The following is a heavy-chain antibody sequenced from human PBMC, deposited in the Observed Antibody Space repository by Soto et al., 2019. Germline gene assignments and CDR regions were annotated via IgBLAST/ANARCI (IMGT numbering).Heavy chain of an antibody. J-gene: IGHJ6*02. CDR2: ISAYNGDT. CDR1: GYHLTSYG. D-gene: IGHD3-9*01. CDR3: ATTTGYSSSYDGVGV. V-gene: IGHV1-18*01. Sequence: QVPLVQSGAEVKKPGASVKVSCKASGYHLTSYGISWVRQAPGQGLEWMGWISAYNGDTNYAQKFQGRGTLTTDTSTSTASMELRSLRSDDTAVYYCATTTGYSSSYDGVGVCGQGTAVTVSS.